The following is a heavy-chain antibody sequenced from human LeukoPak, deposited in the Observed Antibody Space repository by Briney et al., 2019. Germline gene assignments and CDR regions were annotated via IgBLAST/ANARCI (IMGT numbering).Heavy chain of an antibody. J-gene: IGHJ6*03. CDR1: GGSFSGYY. CDR3: AGGVYELLFYYYYYMDV. D-gene: IGHD2-2*01. CDR2: INHSGST. V-gene: IGHV4-34*01. Sequence: SETLSLTCAVYGGSFSGYYWSWIRQPPGKGLEWIGEINHSGSTNYNPSLKSRVTISVDTSKNQFSLKLSSVTAADTAVYYCAGGVYELLFYYYYYMDVWGKGTTVTVSS.